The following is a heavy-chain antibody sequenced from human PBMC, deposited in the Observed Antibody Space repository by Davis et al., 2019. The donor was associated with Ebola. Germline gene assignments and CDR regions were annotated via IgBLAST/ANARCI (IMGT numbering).Heavy chain of an antibody. CDR2: IYPGDSDT. D-gene: IGHD1-26*01. V-gene: IGHV5-51*01. CDR3: ARRGLVDYYYYYGMDV. J-gene: IGHJ6*02. Sequence: GESLKISCQGSGYSFTSYWIGWVRQMPGKGLEWMGIIYPGDSDTRYSPSFQGQVTISADKSISTAYLQWSSLKASDTAMYYCARRGLVDYYYYYGMDVWGQGTTVTVSS. CDR1: GYSFTSYW.